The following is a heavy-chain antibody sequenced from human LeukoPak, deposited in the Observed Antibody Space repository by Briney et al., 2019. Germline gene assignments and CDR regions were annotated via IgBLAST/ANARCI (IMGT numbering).Heavy chain of an antibody. CDR3: ARYSRSWDLDY. CDR2: IKQDGSEK. Sequence: PGGSLRLSCAASGFTFSSNWMSWVRQDPGRGLEWVAHIKQDGSEKYFVDSVKGRFTISRDNAKNSLYLQMNSLRAEDTAVYYCARYSRSWDLDYWGQGTLVTVSS. CDR1: GFTFSSNW. J-gene: IGHJ4*02. D-gene: IGHD6-13*01. V-gene: IGHV3-7*01.